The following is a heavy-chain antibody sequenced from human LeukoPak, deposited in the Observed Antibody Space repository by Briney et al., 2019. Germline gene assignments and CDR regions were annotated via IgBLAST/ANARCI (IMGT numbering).Heavy chain of an antibody. CDR2: INWNGDSR. D-gene: IGHD3-10*01. CDR3: AKGYYGSGSYGWFDY. Sequence: GGSLRLSCTASGFKFDDYGMTWVRQAPGKGLEWVSDINWNGDSRGYAHSVRGRFTIYRDNSKNSLYLQMNSLRAEDTAVYSCAKGYYGSGSYGWFDYWGQGTLVTVSS. CDR1: GFKFDDYG. J-gene: IGHJ4*02. V-gene: IGHV3-20*04.